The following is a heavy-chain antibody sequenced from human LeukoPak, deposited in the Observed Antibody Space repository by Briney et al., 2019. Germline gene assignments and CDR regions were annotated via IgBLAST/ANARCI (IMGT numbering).Heavy chain of an antibody. D-gene: IGHD3-3*01. CDR3: ARGFPPTYYDYMDV. CDR1: GYTFTGYY. V-gene: IGHV1-2*02. CDR2: INPNSGGT. Sequence: ASVKVSCKASGYTFTGYYMHWVRQAPGQGLEWMGWINPNSGGTNYAQKFQGRVTMTRDTSISTAYMELSRLRSDDTAVYYCARGFPPTYYDYMDVWGKGPTVTVSS. J-gene: IGHJ6*03.